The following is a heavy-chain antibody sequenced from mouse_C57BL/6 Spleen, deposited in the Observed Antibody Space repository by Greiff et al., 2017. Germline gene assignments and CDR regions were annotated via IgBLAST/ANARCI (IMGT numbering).Heavy chain of an antibody. CDR1: GYTFTDYN. V-gene: IGHV1-64*01. CDR3: ARDYYGYWYFDV. D-gene: IGHD1-1*01. CDR2: IHPNSGST. J-gene: IGHJ1*03. Sequence: QVQLQQSGPELVKPGASVKIPCKASGYTFTDYNMDWVKQRPGQGLEWIGMIHPNSGSTNYNEKFKSKATLTVDKSSSTAYMQLSSLTSEDSAVYYCARDYYGYWYFDVWGTGTTVTVSS.